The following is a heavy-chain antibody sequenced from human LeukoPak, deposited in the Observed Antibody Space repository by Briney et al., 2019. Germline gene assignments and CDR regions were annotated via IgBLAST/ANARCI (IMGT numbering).Heavy chain of an antibody. D-gene: IGHD6-13*01. Sequence: PGGSLRLSCAASGFTFSSYAMHWVRQAPGKGLEWVAFIRYDGSNKYYADSVKGRLTISRDNSKDTLYLQMDSLRAEDTAVYYCAKVEYTTSWYGVGSLDYWGQGTLVTVSS. CDR3: AKVEYTTSWYGVGSLDY. V-gene: IGHV3-30*02. CDR1: GFTFSSYA. CDR2: IRYDGSNK. J-gene: IGHJ4*02.